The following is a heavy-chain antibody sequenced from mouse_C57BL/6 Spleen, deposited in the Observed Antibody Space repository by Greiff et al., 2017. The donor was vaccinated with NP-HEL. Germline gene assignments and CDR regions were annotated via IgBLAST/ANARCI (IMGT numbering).Heavy chain of an antibody. J-gene: IGHJ2*01. V-gene: IGHV1-82*01. CDR3: ARMRDWAFDY. CDR2: IYPGDGDT. CDR1: GYAFSSSW. D-gene: IGHD4-1*01. Sequence: VQLVESGPELVKPGASVKISCKASGYAFSSSWMNWVKQRPGKGLEWIGRIYPGDGDTNYNGKFKGKATLTADKSSSTAYMQLSSLTSEDSAVYFCARMRDWAFDYWGQGTTLTVSS.